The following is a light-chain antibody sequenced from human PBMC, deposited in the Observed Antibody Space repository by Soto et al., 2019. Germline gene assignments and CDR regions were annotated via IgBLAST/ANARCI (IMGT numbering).Light chain of an antibody. CDR3: AAWDDSLNGRV. Sequence: QSALNQPPSVSGTPGQRVTISCSGSSSNIGSNTVNWYRQLPGTAPKLLIYSNNQRPSGVPDRFSGSKSGTSASLAISGLQSEDEADYYCAAWDDSLNGRVFGTGTKVTVL. CDR1: SSNIGSNT. CDR2: SNN. V-gene: IGLV1-44*01. J-gene: IGLJ1*01.